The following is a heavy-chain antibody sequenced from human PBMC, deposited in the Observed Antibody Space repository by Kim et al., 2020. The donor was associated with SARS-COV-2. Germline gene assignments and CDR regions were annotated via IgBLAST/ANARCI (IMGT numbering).Heavy chain of an antibody. V-gene: IGHV3-7*01. D-gene: IGHD3-10*01. Sequence: GGSLRLSCAASGFTFSSYWMSWVRQAPGKGLEWVANIKQDGSEKYYVDSVKGRFTISRDNAKNSLYLQMNSLRAEDTAVYYCASFLSGSLGWFDPWGQGTLVTVSS. CDR2: IKQDGSEK. J-gene: IGHJ5*02. CDR3: ASFLSGSLGWFDP. CDR1: GFTFSSYW.